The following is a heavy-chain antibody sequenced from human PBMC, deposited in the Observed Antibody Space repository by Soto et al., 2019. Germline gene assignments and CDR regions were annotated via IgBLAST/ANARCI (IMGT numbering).Heavy chain of an antibody. D-gene: IGHD1-26*01. CDR3: AKALVGEVGATDY. V-gene: IGHV3-23*01. CDR2: TTRTDST. Sequence: GGSLRLSCTASGFTFSNYAMSWVRQAPGKGLEWVSATTRTDSTYYADSVKGRFTISRDNSRNTLYLQMNSLGAEDAALYYCAKALVGEVGATDYWGQGTLVTVSS. J-gene: IGHJ4*02. CDR1: GFTFSNYA.